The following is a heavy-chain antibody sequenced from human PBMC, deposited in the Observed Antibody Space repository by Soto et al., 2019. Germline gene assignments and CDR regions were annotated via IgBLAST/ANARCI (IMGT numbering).Heavy chain of an antibody. Sequence: PSETLSLTCAVSGDSVNTHDWWAWVRQAPGKRPECIGEISHNDLKNYHPFLKTRLYFSISRDRSSLQFYLSLRSVTATDTAVYFCARRNSSGAIADWGQGKMVT. D-gene: IGHD2-21*01. CDR3: ARRNSSGAIAD. CDR1: GDSVNTHDW. J-gene: IGHJ4*02. V-gene: IGHV4-4*02. CDR2: ISHNDLK.